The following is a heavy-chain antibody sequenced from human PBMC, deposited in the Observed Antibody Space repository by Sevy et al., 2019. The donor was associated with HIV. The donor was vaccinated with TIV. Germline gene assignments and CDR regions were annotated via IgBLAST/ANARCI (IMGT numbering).Heavy chain of an antibody. CDR1: GFIFRNYA. J-gene: IGHJ4*02. Sequence: GGSPRLSCAASGFIFRNYAMSWVRQAPGKGLEWVSAISGSGGTTHYSDSVKGRFTISRDNSKMTLYLQMNSLRAEDTAVYFCAKDSDGSIYYNPFDFWGPGTLVTVSS. CDR2: ISGSGGTT. CDR3: AKDSDGSIYYNPFDF. D-gene: IGHD3-22*01. V-gene: IGHV3-23*01.